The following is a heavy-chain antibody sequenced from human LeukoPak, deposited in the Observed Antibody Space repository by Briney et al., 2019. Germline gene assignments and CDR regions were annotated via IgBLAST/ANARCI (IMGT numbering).Heavy chain of an antibody. V-gene: IGHV3-66*02. J-gene: IGHJ6*02. CDR1: GFTVSSNY. Sequence: PGGSLRLSCAASGFTVSSNYMSWVRQAPGKGLEWVSVIYSGGSTYYADSVKVRFTISRDNSKNTLYLQMNSLRAEDTAVYYCARDLQVPPGSTGSGWYMFNYYYGMDVWGQGTTVTVSS. CDR2: IYSGGST. D-gene: IGHD6-19*01. CDR3: ARDLQVPPGSTGSGWYMFNYYYGMDV.